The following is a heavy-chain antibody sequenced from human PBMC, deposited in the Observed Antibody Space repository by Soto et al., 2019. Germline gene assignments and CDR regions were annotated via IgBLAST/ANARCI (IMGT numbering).Heavy chain of an antibody. V-gene: IGHV1-69*06. J-gene: IGHJ6*02. D-gene: IGHD5-18*01. CDR3: ARDRSETAMISYYYYYGMDV. Sequence: SVKVSCKASGGTFSSYAISWVRQAPGQGXEWMGGIIPIFGTANYAQKFQGRVTITADKSTSTAYMELSSLRSEDTAVYYCARDRSETAMISYYYYYGMDVWGQGTTVTVSS. CDR1: GGTFSSYA. CDR2: IIPIFGTA.